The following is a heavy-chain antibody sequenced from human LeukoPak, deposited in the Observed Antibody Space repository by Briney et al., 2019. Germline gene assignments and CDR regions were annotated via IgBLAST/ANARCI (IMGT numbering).Heavy chain of an antibody. D-gene: IGHD3-10*01. J-gene: IGHJ3*02. CDR3: ARDLRINKGRGVMISVAFDI. CDR2: IYHSGST. CDR1: GGSISTTNW. Sequence: PSGTLSLTCTVSGGSISTTNWWTWVRQYPGKGLEWIGEIYHSGSTNYNPALNSRVTISVDKANNQFSLKLSSVTAADTAVYYCARDLRINKGRGVMISVAFDIWGQGTMVTVSS. V-gene: IGHV4-4*02.